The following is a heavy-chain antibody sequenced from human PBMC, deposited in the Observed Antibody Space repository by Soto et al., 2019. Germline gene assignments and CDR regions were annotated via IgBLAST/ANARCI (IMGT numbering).Heavy chain of an antibody. V-gene: IGHV4-39*07. CDR3: ARAQSTKTGTGGDGSFYYYGMDV. J-gene: IGHJ6*02. Sequence: SETLSLTCTVSGGSISSSSYYWGWIRQPPGKGLEWIGYIYHSGSTYYNPSLKSRVTISVDRSQNQFSLKLSSVTAADTAVYYCARAQSTKTGTGGDGSFYYYGMDVWGLGTAVTVSS. CDR2: IYHSGST. CDR1: GGSISSSSYY. D-gene: IGHD1-7*01.